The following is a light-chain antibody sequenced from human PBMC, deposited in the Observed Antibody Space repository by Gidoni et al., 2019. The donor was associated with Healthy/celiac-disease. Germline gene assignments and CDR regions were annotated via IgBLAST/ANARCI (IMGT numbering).Light chain of an antibody. Sequence: EIVLTQSPATLSLSPGERATLSCRASQSVSSYLAWYQQKPSQAPRLLIYYASNRATGIPAKFSGSGSGTGFTLTISSLEPEDFAVYYCQQRSNWPITFGQGTRLEIK. CDR1: QSVSSY. V-gene: IGKV3-11*01. CDR2: YAS. J-gene: IGKJ5*01. CDR3: QQRSNWPIT.